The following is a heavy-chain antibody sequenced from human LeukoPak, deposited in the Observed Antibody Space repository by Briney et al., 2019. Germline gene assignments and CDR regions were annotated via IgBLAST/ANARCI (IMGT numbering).Heavy chain of an antibody. D-gene: IGHD3-22*01. CDR1: GFTVSGNY. J-gene: IGHJ6*04. Sequence: GGSLRLSCAASGFTVSGNYMRWVRQAPGEGLEWVSVIYSDDRTYYADSVKGRFTISRDNSKNTLYLQMNSLRAEDTAVYYCTRDEDYYDSSGPDVWGKGTTVTVSS. CDR3: TRDEDYYDSSGPDV. V-gene: IGHV3-53*01. CDR2: IYSDDRT.